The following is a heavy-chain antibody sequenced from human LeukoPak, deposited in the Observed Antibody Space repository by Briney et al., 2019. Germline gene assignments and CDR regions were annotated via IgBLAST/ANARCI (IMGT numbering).Heavy chain of an antibody. CDR1: GYTFTSYY. V-gene: IGHV1-46*01. CDR3: ARVRGVEFDY. D-gene: IGHD3-10*01. Sequence: ASVKVSCKTSGYTFTSYYMHWVRQAPGQGLEWMGIINPSGGNTNYAQRFQGRVTMTRDTSTRTVYMELSSLRSEDTALYYCARVRGVEFDYWGQGTLVTASS. J-gene: IGHJ4*02. CDR2: INPSGGNT.